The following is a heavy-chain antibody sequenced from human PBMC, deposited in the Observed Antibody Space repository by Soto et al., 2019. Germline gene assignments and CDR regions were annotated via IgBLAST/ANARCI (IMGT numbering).Heavy chain of an antibody. CDR2: IKSKTDGGTA. Sequence: GGSLRLSCVASGFNLSHPWMTWVRQAAGKGLEWVGRIKSKTDGGTADYAAPVKGRATISRDDSKNTVYLQMNSLKTEDTAVYYCTTGIYYDILTGYHNVAYWGQGALVTV. CDR3: TTGIYYDILTGYHNVAY. V-gene: IGHV3-15*01. J-gene: IGHJ4*02. CDR1: GFNLSHPW. D-gene: IGHD3-9*01.